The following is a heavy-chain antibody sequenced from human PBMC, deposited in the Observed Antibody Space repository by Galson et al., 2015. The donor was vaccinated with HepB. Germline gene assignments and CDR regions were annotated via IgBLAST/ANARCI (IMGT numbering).Heavy chain of an antibody. D-gene: IGHD1-26*01. V-gene: IGHV3-23*01. J-gene: IGHJ4*02. Sequence: SLRLSCAASGITFSSYAMSWVRQAPGKGLEWVSGISGSGGSTYYADSVKGRFTISRDNSKNTLYLQMNSLRAEDTAVYYCAKHSGSYYWKEFGYWGQGTLVTVSS. CDR2: ISGSGGST. CDR1: GITFSSYA. CDR3: AKHSGSYYWKEFGY.